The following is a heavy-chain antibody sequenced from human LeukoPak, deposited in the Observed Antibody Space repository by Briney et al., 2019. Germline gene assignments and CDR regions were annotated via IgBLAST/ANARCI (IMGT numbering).Heavy chain of an antibody. V-gene: IGHV3-48*04. CDR1: GFTFSSYS. J-gene: IGHJ4*02. D-gene: IGHD6-6*01. CDR2: ISSSSSTI. Sequence: PGGSLRLSCAASGFTFSSYSMNWVRQAPGKGLEWVSYISSSSSTIYYADSVKGRFTISRDNAKNSLYLQMNSLRAEDTAVYYCARGISSSWKGAFDYWGQGTLVTVSS. CDR3: ARGISSSWKGAFDY.